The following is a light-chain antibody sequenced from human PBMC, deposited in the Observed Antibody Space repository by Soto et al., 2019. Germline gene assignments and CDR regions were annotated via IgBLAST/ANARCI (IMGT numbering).Light chain of an antibody. J-gene: IGLJ3*02. Sequence: QSALTQPASVSGSPGQSITISCTGTSSDVGSYNCVSWYRQHPGKAPKLMIYEVSNRPSGVSNRFSGSKSGNTASLTISGLHAEDEANYYCSSYTNINTLVFGGGTKLTVL. CDR1: SSDVGSYNC. V-gene: IGLV2-14*01. CDR2: EVS. CDR3: SSYTNINTLV.